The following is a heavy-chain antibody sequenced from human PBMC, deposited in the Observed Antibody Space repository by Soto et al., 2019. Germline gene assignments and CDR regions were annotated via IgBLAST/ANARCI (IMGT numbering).Heavy chain of an antibody. V-gene: IGHV3-74*01. CDR2: IKSKGNGGTTI. CDR1: GFTFNTAW. J-gene: IGHJ4*02. CDR3: ARGTQTTVTTRLFDC. D-gene: IGHD4-17*01. Sequence: GGSLRLSCTASGFTFNTAWMNWVRQTPGKGLEWVGRIKSKGNGGTTITYADSVKGRFTTSRDNAKNTLYLQMNSLRAEDTAVYYCARGTQTTVTTRLFDCWGQGTLVTVSS.